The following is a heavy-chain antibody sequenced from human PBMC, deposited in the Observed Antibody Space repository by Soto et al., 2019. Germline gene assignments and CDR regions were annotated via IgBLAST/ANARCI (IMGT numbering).Heavy chain of an antibody. J-gene: IGHJ6*02. CDR3: ARDGGGYVRQGYHYRLDV. CDR2: IYYSGST. Sequence: SETLSLTCTVSGASISSGDYYWSWIRQPPGKGLEWIGYIYYSGSTYYHPSLQSRVTISIDASKNQFSLKLRSVTAADTAMYYCARDGGGYVRQGYHYRLDVWGQGTTFTVSS. V-gene: IGHV4-30-4*01. CDR1: GASISSGDYY. D-gene: IGHD5-12*01.